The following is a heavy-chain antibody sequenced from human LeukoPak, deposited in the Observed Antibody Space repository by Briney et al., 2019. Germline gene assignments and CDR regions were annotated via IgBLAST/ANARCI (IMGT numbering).Heavy chain of an antibody. CDR3: AKERVYYDSSGYYYFDY. V-gene: IGHV3-30*02. CDR1: GFTFSSYG. J-gene: IGHJ4*02. CDR2: IRYDGSNK. D-gene: IGHD3-22*01. Sequence: GGSLRLSCAASGFTFSSYGMPWVRQAPGKGLEWVAFIRYDGSNKYYADSVKGRFTISRDNSKNTLYLQMNSLRAEDTAVYYCAKERVYYDSSGYYYFDYWGQGTLVTVSS.